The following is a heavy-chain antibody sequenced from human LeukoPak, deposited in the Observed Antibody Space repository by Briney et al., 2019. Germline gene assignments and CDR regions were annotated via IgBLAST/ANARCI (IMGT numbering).Heavy chain of an antibody. D-gene: IGHD5-24*01. CDR1: GFTFDDYA. CDR3: AKGRDGYNGSPLDY. Sequence: GGSLRLSCAASGFTFDDYAMHWVRQAPGKGLEWVSGISWNSGSIGHADSVKGRFTISRDNAKNSLYLQMNSLRAEDMALYYCAKGRDGYNGSPLDYWGQGTLVTVSS. CDR2: ISWNSGSI. J-gene: IGHJ4*02. V-gene: IGHV3-9*03.